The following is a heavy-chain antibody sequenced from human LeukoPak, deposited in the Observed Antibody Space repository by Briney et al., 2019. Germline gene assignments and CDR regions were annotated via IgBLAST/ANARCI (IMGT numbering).Heavy chain of an antibody. CDR2: ISGSGGST. CDR1: GFTFSSYA. J-gene: IGHJ3*02. D-gene: IGHD3-22*01. CDR3: AKDSPYYDSSGLRAFDI. Sequence: AGGSLRLSCAASGFTFSSYAMSWVRQAPGKGLEWVSAISGSGGSTYYADSVKGRFTISRDNSKNTLYLQMNSLRAEDTAVYYCAKDSPYYDSSGLRAFDIWGQGTMVTVSS. V-gene: IGHV3-23*01.